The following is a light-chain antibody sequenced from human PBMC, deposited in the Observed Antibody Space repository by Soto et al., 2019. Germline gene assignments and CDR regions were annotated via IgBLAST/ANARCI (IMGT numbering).Light chain of an antibody. CDR3: QQYCQAPRT. Sequence: VFYSYNNKNCLAWYQQRPGQPPKLLIYWASTRESGVHERVSVRWCAEDSALPLSRLQAEAGAVSYCQQYCQAPRTFGQGTKVDIK. CDR2: WAS. V-gene: IGKV4-1*01. J-gene: IGKJ1*01. CDR1: VFYSYNNKNC.